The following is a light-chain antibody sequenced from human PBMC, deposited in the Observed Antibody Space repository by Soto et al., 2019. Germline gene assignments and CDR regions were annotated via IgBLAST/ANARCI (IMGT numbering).Light chain of an antibody. CDR3: SSYTSSSTFVL. J-gene: IGLJ2*01. V-gene: IGLV2-14*01. Sequence: QSVLTQPASVSGSPGQSITISCTGTSSDVGTYNFVSWYQQRPGKAPKLMIYGVSNRPSGVSNRFSGSKSGNTASLTISGLQAEDEADYYCSSYTSSSTFVLFGGGTQLTVL. CDR2: GVS. CDR1: SSDVGTYNF.